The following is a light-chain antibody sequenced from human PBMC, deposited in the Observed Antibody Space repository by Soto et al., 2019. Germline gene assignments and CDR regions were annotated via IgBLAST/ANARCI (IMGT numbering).Light chain of an antibody. CDR3: QQYGSSPWT. J-gene: IGKJ1*01. CDR1: QSVSSGH. Sequence: EIMLTQSQGTLSLSPGERATLSCRASQSVSSGHLAWYQQKPGQAPRLLIYGASSRATGIPDRFSGSGSGTDFALTINRLEPEDFAVYYCQQYGSSPWTFGQGTKVDIK. CDR2: GAS. V-gene: IGKV3-20*01.